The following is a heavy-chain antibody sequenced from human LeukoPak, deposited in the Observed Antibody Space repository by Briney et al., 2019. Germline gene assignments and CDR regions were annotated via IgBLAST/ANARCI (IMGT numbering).Heavy chain of an antibody. J-gene: IGHJ5*02. V-gene: IGHV1-69*04. D-gene: IGHD3-9*01. CDR1: GGTFSSYA. CDR3: AREYYDILTGYYGYRYNWFDP. CDR2: IIPILGIA. Sequence: ASVKVSCKASGGTFSSYAISWVRQAPRQGLEWMGRIIPILGIANYAQKFQGRVTITADKSTSTAYMELSSLRSEDTAVYYCAREYYDILTGYYGYRYNWFDPWGQGTLVTVSS.